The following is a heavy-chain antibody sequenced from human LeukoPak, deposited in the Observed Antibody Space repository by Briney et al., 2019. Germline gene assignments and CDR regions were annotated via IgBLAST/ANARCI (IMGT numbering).Heavy chain of an antibody. CDR1: GYTFTSYG. J-gene: IGHJ6*02. V-gene: IGHV1-18*01. CDR3: AREGSRYFDWLIPPYYYYGMDV. D-gene: IGHD3-9*01. CDR2: ISAYNGNT. Sequence: ASVKVYCKASGYTFTSYGISWVRQAPGQGLEWMGWISAYNGNTNYAQKLQGRVAMTTDTPTSTAYMELRSLRSDDTAVYYCAREGSRYFDWLIPPYYYYGMDVWGQGTTVTVSS.